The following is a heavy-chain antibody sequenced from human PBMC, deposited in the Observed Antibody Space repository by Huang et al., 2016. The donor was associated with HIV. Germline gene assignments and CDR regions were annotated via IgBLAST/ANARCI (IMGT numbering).Heavy chain of an antibody. CDR1: GFSFSTYG. V-gene: IGHV3-30*03. D-gene: IGHD2-21*01. CDR2: ISYEGSRK. Sequence: QMQLVESGGGVVQPGGSLRLSCAASGFSFSTYGMHWVRQAPGKGLEWVAIISYEGSRKYYTDSVKGRFSISRDNSKNTLYLQMNGLRSEDTGVYFCARDGDYSDSSIAHWGQGTLVIVSS. CDR3: ARDGDYSDSSIAH. J-gene: IGHJ1*01.